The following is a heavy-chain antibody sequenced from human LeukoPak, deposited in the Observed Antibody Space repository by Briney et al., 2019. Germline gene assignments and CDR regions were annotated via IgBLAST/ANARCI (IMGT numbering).Heavy chain of an antibody. CDR1: GGSFSGYY. J-gene: IGHJ5*02. V-gene: IGHV4-34*01. CDR2: INHSGST. CDR3: AADSSGYYYESWFDP. Sequence: PSETLSLTCAVYGGSFSGYYWSWIRQPPGKGLEWIGEINHSGSTNYNPSLKSRVTISVDTSKTQFSLKLSSVTAADTAVYYCAADSSGYYYESWFDPWGQGTLVTVSS. D-gene: IGHD3-22*01.